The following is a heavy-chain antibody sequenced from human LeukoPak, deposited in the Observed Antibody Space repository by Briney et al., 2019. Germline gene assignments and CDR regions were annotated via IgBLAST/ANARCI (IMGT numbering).Heavy chain of an antibody. D-gene: IGHD4-17*01. CDR1: GFTVSSNY. J-gene: IGHJ3*02. V-gene: IGHV3-53*01. CDR2: IYSGGST. CDR3: ARGGSAGDEDAFDI. Sequence: GGSLRLSCAASGFTVSSNYMSWVRQAPGKGLEWVSVIYSGGSTYYADSVKGRFTISRDNSKNTLYLQMNSVRAEDTAVYYCARGGSAGDEDAFDIWGQGTMVTVSS.